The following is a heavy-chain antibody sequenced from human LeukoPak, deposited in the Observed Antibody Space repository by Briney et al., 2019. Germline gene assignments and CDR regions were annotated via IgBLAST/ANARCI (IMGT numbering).Heavy chain of an antibody. Sequence: GGSLRLSCVASGFTFSTYGMSWVRQAPGKGLEWVAAVSSTGSGTYYPDSLKGRFIISRDNSQDTVFLQMNSLRPEDTAFYFCAKDGPLLWFGPTDAWGQGILVTVSS. J-gene: IGHJ5*02. V-gene: IGHV3-23*01. CDR2: VSSTGSGT. CDR3: AKDGPLLWFGPTDA. D-gene: IGHD3-10*01. CDR1: GFTFSTYG.